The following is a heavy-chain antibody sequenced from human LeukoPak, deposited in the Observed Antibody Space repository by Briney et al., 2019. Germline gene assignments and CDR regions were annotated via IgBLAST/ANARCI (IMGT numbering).Heavy chain of an antibody. V-gene: IGHV3-30*18. J-gene: IGHJ4*02. D-gene: IGHD3-9*01. CDR1: GFTFSSYG. CDR3: AKDLHDILTGYYDY. Sequence: GGSLRLSCAAPGFTFSSYGMHWVRQAPGKGLEWVAVVSYDGSNKYYADSVKGRFTISRDNSKNTLYLQMNSLRAEDTAVYYCAKDLHDILTGYYDYWGQGTLVTVSS. CDR2: VSYDGSNK.